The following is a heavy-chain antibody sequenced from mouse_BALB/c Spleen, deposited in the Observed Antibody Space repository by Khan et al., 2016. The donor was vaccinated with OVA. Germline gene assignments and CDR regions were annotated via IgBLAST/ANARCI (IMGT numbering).Heavy chain of an antibody. CDR1: GFTFSDYG. CDR3: ARGGGTAPFAY. J-gene: IGHJ3*01. D-gene: IGHD1-2*01. V-gene: IGHV5-15*02. Sequence: EVELVESGGGLVQPGGSRKLSCAASGFTFSDYGMAWVRQAPGKGPEWVAFISDLAYTIYYGDAVTGRFTISRETAKNTLYLEMSSLSSEDTAIYYCARGGGTAPFAYWGLGTLVTVSA. CDR2: ISDLAYTI.